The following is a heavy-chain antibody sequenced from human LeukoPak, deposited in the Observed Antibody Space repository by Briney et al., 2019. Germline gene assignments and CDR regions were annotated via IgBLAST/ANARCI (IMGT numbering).Heavy chain of an antibody. CDR3: ARDGGSIAAAGTVPGCVDY. Sequence: GASVKVSCKASGYTFTGYYMHWVRQAPGQGLEWMGWINPNSGGTNYAQKFQGRVTLTRDTSISTAYMELSRLRSDDTAVYYCARDGGSIAAAGTVPGCVDYWGQGTLVTVSS. CDR2: INPNSGGT. V-gene: IGHV1-2*02. CDR1: GYTFTGYY. J-gene: IGHJ4*02. D-gene: IGHD6-13*01.